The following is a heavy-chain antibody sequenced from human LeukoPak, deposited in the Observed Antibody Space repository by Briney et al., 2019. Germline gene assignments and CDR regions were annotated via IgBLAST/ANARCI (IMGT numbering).Heavy chain of an antibody. J-gene: IGHJ1*01. CDR1: GGSISSGGYY. CDR3: ASLIAAAGTRGYFQH. D-gene: IGHD6-13*01. CDR2: IYYSGST. Sequence: PSETLSLTSTVSGGSISSGGYYWSWNRQHPGKGLEWIGYIYYSGSTYYNPSLKSRVTISVDTSKDQFSLKLSSVTAADTAVYYCASLIAAAGTRGYFQHWGQGTLVTVSS. V-gene: IGHV4-31*03.